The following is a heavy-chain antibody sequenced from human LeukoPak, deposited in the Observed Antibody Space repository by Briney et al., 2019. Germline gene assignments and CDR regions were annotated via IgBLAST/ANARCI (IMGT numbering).Heavy chain of an antibody. CDR2: IWYDGSNK. CDR3: ARETTTLDY. D-gene: IGHD1-26*01. CDR1: GFTFSSYG. J-gene: IGHJ4*02. V-gene: IGHV3-33*01. Sequence: GRSLRLSCAASGFTFSSYGMHWVRQAPGKGLEWVAVIWYDGSNKFYADSVKGRFTIPRDNSKNTLYLQMNSLRAEDTAVYYCARETTTLDYWGQGTLVTVSS.